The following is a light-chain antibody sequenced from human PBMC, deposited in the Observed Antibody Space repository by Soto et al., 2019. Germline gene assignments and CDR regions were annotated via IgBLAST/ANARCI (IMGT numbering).Light chain of an antibody. CDR2: AAS. CDR1: QGISSW. CDR3: LLANCFPWA. Sequence: DIQMTQSPSSVSASVGDRVTITCRASQGISSWLAWYQQKPGKAPKLLIYAASSLQSGVPSRFSGSASGTDFTLIISSLHPEDLATYYCLLANCFPWAFAQGRKLDIK. J-gene: IGKJ1*01. V-gene: IGKV1-12*01.